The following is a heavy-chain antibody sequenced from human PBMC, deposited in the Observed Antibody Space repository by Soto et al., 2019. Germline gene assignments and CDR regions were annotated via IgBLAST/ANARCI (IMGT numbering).Heavy chain of an antibody. Sequence: SVKVSCKASGFTFTSSAVQWVRQARGQRLEWIGWIVVGSGNTNYAQKFQERVTITRDMSTSTAYMELSSLRSEDTAVYYCAADPGRGRGMDVWGQGTTVTVSS. D-gene: IGHD3-10*01. J-gene: IGHJ6*02. CDR2: IVVGSGNT. CDR1: GFTFTSSA. CDR3: AADPGRGRGMDV. V-gene: IGHV1-58*01.